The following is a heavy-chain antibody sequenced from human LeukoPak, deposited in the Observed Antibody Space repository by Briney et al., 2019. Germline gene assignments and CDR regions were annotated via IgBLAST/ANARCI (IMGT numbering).Heavy chain of an antibody. D-gene: IGHD2-2*01. J-gene: IGHJ6*03. CDR2: IIPIFGTA. V-gene: IGHV1-69*13. CDR3: ASHLVVPAARYYYYYMDV. CDR1: GGTFSSYA. Sequence: SVKVSCKASGGTFSSYAISWVRQAPGQGLEWMGGIIPIFGTANYAQKFQGGVTITADESTSTAYMELSSLRSEDTAVYYCASHLVVPAARYYYYYMDVWGKGTTVTVSS.